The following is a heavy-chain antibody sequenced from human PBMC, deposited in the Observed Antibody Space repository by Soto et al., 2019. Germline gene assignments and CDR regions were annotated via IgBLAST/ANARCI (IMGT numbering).Heavy chain of an antibody. CDR1: GFTVSSNY. D-gene: IGHD5-12*01. CDR3: ARVDRRGYSGYDPPPYYYYGMDL. Sequence: EVQLVESGGGLVQPGGSLRLSCVVSGFTVSSNYMSWVRQAPGKGLEWVSFIYSDGSTYYADSVKGRFTISRLSSNNTLNLQMNSLRAEDTALYYCARVDRRGYSGYDPPPYYYYGMDLWGQGTTVTVSS. CDR2: IYSDGST. V-gene: IGHV3-53*04. J-gene: IGHJ6*02.